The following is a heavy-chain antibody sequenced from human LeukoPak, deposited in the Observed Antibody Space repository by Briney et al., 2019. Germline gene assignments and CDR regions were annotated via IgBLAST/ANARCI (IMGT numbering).Heavy chain of an antibody. CDR2: ITSSSSYI. D-gene: IGHD5-24*01. CDR3: ARDPEDGYNLFDY. CDR1: GFSFSSYS. Sequence: PGGSLRLSCAASGFSFSSYSMNWVRQAPGKGLEWVSSITSSSSYIYYADSVKGRFTISRDNAKNSLYLQMNSLRPEDTAVYYCARDPEDGYNLFDYWGQGTLVTVSS. J-gene: IGHJ4*02. V-gene: IGHV3-21*01.